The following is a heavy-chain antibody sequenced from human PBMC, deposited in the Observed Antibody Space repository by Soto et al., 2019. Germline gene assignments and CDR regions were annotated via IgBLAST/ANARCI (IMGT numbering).Heavy chain of an antibody. Sequence: QVQLQESGPGLVKPSETLSLTCTVSGGSISSYYWSWIRQPPGKGLEWIGYIYYSGSTNYNPSLTGRVTISVDTAKTQFSLKLSSVTAADTAVYDWARRYASAIDYWGQGTLVTVSS. V-gene: IGHV4-59*08. J-gene: IGHJ4*02. D-gene: IGHD3-16*01. CDR3: ARRYASAIDY. CDR2: IYYSGST. CDR1: GGSISSYY.